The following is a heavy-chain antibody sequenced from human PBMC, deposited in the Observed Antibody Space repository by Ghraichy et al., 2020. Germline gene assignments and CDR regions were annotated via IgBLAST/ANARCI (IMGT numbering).Heavy chain of an antibody. D-gene: IGHD3-16*02. V-gene: IGHV3-11*01. CDR2: MSSSGSTI. CDR1: GFTFSDYY. J-gene: IGHJ3*02. CDR3: ARPTLPYYDYVWRSYRRTDAFDI. Sequence: GESLNNSCAASGFTFSDYYMSWIRQAPGKGLEWVSYMSSSGSTIYYADSVKGRFTISRDNAKNSLYLQMNSLRAEDTAVYYCARPTLPYYDYVWRSYRRTDAFDIWGQGTMVTVSS.